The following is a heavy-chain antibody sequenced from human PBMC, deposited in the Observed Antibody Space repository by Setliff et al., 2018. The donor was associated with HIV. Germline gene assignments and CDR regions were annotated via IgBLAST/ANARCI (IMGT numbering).Heavy chain of an antibody. V-gene: IGHV4-39*01. D-gene: IGHD3-3*01. J-gene: IGHJ4*02. CDR2: VYYSGST. Sequence: SETLSLTCTVSGDSISSSGPGYYWGWVRQPPGGGLEWIGSVYYSGSTHYNPSLRSRVSISVDASRNQVSLRLTSVTAADTAVYFCARTQPDTIFGVVIFDHWGQGKMVTVSS. CDR3: ARTQPDTIFGVVIFDH. CDR1: GDSISSSGPGYY.